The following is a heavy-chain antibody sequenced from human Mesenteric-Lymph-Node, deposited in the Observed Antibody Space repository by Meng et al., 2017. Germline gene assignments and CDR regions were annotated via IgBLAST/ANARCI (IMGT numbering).Heavy chain of an antibody. D-gene: IGHD4-23*01. CDR3: ARGYYGGNSDFDY. CDR1: GFTFRSYG. V-gene: IGHV3-33*01. CDR2: IWSDGSNR. J-gene: IGHJ4*02. Sequence: QVQLVESGGAVVQPRRSLRLSCAASGFTFRSYGMLWVRQAPGKGLEWVAVIWSDGSNRYYADSVKGRFAISRDISKNTLILQMNSLRAEDTAVYYCARGYYGGNSDFDYWGQGTLVTVSS.